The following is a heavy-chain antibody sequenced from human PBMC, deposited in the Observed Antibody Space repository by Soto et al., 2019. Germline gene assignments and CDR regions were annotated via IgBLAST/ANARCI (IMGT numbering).Heavy chain of an antibody. CDR1: GFTFSVYA. Sequence: EVQLLESGGGLVQPGGSLRLSCAASGFTFSVYAMSWVRQAPGKGLEWVPTISGSRGSKYYADSVKGRFTLSRDNSKNTLYLQMNRLRAEDTAVYDCAKASGRVIVPAGSYYWGQGTLVTVSS. CDR2: ISGSRGSK. CDR3: AKASGRVIVPAGSYY. V-gene: IGHV3-23*01. J-gene: IGHJ4*02. D-gene: IGHD2-2*01.